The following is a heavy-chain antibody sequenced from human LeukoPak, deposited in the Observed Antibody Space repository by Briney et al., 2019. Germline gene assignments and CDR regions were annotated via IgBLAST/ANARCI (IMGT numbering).Heavy chain of an antibody. CDR3: AGGGQLGIPGGAYFDY. V-gene: IGHV4-38-2*02. J-gene: IGHJ4*02. D-gene: IGHD7-27*01. CDR1: GYSISSGYY. Sequence: PSETLSLTCTVSGYSISSGYYWGWIRQPPGKGLEWIGSIYHSGSTYYNPSLKSRVTISVDTSKNQFSLKLSSVTAADTAVYYCAGGGQLGIPGGAYFDYWGQGTLVTVSS. CDR2: IYHSGST.